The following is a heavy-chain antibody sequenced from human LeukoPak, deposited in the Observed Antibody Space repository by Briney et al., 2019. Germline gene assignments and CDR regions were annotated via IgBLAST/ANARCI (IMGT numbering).Heavy chain of an antibody. D-gene: IGHD3-16*01. J-gene: IGHJ4*02. CDR2: IYSGGST. Sequence: GGSLRLSCAASGVTVSSNYMSWVRQAPGKGLEWVSVIYSGGSTYYADSVKGRFTISRDNSKNTLYLQMNSLRAEDTAVYYCARGPSFDDTFGDYWGQGTLVTVSS. CDR1: GVTVSSNY. V-gene: IGHV3-53*01. CDR3: ARGPSFDDTFGDY.